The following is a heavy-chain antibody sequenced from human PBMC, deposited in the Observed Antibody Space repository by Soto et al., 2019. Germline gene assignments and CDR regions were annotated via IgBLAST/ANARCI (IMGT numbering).Heavy chain of an antibody. CDR3: ARPIQYYYDSSGQSAWFDP. J-gene: IGHJ5*02. V-gene: IGHV4-31*03. D-gene: IGHD3-22*01. CDR2: IYYNGTT. Sequence: PSETLSLTCTVIGGSIRSPNFSWSWIRQHPGKGPEWIGNIYYNGTTTYSPSLESRLTISLDPSKNQFSLTLKSVTAADTAVYYCARPIQYYYDSSGQSAWFDPWGQGTLVTVSS. CDR1: GGSIRSPNFS.